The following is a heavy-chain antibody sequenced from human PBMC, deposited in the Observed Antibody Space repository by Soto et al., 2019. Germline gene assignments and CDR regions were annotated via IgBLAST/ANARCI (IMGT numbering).Heavy chain of an antibody. Sequence: SETLSLTCTVSGASISSSSYYWGWIRQPPGKGLEWIASIYYSGSTYYNPSLKGRVNISVDMSKNQFSLKLSSVTAADTAVYYCATHNWDLDPWGLGTLVTVSS. V-gene: IGHV4-39*01. CDR1: GASISSSSYY. CDR3: ATHNWDLDP. CDR2: IYYSGST. J-gene: IGHJ2*01.